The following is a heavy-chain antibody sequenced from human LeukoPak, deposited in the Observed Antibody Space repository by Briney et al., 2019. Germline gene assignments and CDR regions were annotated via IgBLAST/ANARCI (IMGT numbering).Heavy chain of an antibody. CDR2: INHSGST. Sequence: SETLSLTCAVYGGSFSGYYWSWIRQPPGKGLEWIGEINHSGSTNYNPSLKGRVTISVDTSKNQFSLKLSSVTAEDTAVYYCARGRVTIFGVVTGMDVWGQGTTVTVSS. J-gene: IGHJ6*02. CDR3: ARGRVTIFGVVTGMDV. CDR1: GGSFSGYY. V-gene: IGHV4-34*01. D-gene: IGHD3-3*01.